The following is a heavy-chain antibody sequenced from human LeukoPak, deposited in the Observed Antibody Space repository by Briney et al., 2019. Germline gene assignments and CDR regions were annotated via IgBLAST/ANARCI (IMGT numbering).Heavy chain of an antibody. Sequence: SGTLSLTCTVSGGSISSSSYYWGWIRQPPGKGLEWIGSIYYSGSTYYNPSLKSRVTISVDTSKNQFSLKLSSVTAADTAVYYCASDSSSRPHDAFDIWGQGTMVTVSS. V-gene: IGHV4-39*07. J-gene: IGHJ3*02. CDR1: GGSISSSSYY. CDR3: ASDSSSRPHDAFDI. D-gene: IGHD6-13*01. CDR2: IYYSGST.